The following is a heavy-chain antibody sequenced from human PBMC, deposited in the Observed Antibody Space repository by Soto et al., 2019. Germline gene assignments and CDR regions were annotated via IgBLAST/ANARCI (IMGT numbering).Heavy chain of an antibody. CDR1: GYTFTTYS. CDR3: ARSDCSSTSCYNYDAYGMDG. D-gene: IGHD2-2*01. Sequence: QVQLVQSGPEMKKPGASVKLSCKASGYTFTTYSMHWVRQAPGQRLEWMGWIHAGNGNTEHSQKFQGRVTITRDTSASTAYLELGSLRSEDKDVYYCARSDCSSTSCYNYDAYGMDGWGQGTEVTVS. V-gene: IGHV1-3*01. J-gene: IGHJ6*02. CDR2: IHAGNGNT.